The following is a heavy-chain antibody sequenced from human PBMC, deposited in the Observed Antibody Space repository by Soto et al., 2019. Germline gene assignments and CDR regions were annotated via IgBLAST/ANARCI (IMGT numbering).Heavy chain of an antibody. CDR1: GYIFTSYY. CDR3: SRGDPGETSPFDH. V-gene: IGHV1-46*03. J-gene: IGHJ4*02. CDR2: INPFDGSR. Sequence: QVQLVQSGAEVKKPGASVKVSCKASGYIFTSYYIHWVRQAPGQGLEWMGWINPFDGSRMFAQSFQGRVTMTRDTSTSTVYMEVSSLRSEDTAVYYCSRGDPGETSPFDHWGQGALVTVSS. D-gene: IGHD3-10*01.